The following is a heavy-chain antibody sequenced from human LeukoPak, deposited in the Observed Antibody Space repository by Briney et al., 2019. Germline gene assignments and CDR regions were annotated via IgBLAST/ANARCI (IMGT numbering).Heavy chain of an antibody. CDR3: AKDPDCSSTSCYSGYFDY. Sequence: GGSLRLSCAASGFTFSSYGMHWVRQAPGKGLEWVAFIRCDGSNKYYADSVKGRFTISRDNSKNTLYLQMNSLRAEDTAVYYCAKDPDCSSTSCYSGYFDYWGQGTLVTVSS. CDR1: GFTFSSYG. V-gene: IGHV3-30*02. D-gene: IGHD2-2*01. CDR2: IRCDGSNK. J-gene: IGHJ4*02.